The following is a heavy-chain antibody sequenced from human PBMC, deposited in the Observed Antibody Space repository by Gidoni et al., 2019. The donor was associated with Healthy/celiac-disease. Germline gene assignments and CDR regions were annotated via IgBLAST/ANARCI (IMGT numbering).Heavy chain of an antibody. V-gene: IGHV3-53*01. Sequence: QLVESRVGMIQPGGSLKLSCAASGFTVSSNYMSWVRQAPGKGLEWVSVIYSGGSTYYADSVKGRFTISRDNSKNTLYLQMNSLRAEDTAVYYCATPRYYYGSGSQLDYWGQGTLVTVSS. CDR3: ATPRYYYGSGSQLDY. D-gene: IGHD3-10*01. CDR2: IYSGGST. J-gene: IGHJ4*02. CDR1: GFTVSSNY.